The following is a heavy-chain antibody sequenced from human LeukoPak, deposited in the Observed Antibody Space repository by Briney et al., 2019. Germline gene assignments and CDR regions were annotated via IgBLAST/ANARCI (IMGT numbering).Heavy chain of an antibody. J-gene: IGHJ5*02. Sequence: SETLSLTCTVSGYSISSGYYWGWIRQPPGKGLEWIGSIYHSGSTYYNPSLKSRVTISVDTSKNQFSLKLSSVTAADTAVYYCARSPSGDWIDWFDPWGQGTLVTVSS. CDR3: ARSPSGDWIDWFDP. V-gene: IGHV4-38-2*02. CDR1: GYSISSGYY. D-gene: IGHD7-27*01. CDR2: IYHSGST.